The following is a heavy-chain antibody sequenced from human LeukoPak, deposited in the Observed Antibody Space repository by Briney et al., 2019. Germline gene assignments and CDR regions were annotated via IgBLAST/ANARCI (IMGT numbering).Heavy chain of an antibody. Sequence: GGSLRLSCGASGFPFSGYWMRWVRQAPGKGLEWVANIHKDGSAKRYVDSVKGRFTISRDNAKSSLYLQMNSLRDEDTAVYYCTRDRAFGADDYWGQGSLVSVSS. CDR1: GFPFSGYW. D-gene: IGHD3-10*01. J-gene: IGHJ4*02. CDR3: TRDRAFGADDY. V-gene: IGHV3-7*01. CDR2: IHKDGSAK.